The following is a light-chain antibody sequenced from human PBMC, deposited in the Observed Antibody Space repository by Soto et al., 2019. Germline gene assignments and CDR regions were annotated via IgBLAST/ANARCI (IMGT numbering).Light chain of an antibody. Sequence: EIVLTQSPVTLSLSPGERATLSCRASQTVSRMYLSWFQQKPGQAPRLLIYGTSTRATGIPVRFSGTGSGTDFPLSISSLQREDCAVYLCHQDFIIPSTLGYGTKVVLK. CDR1: QTVSRMY. V-gene: IGKV3D-7*01. J-gene: IGKJ1*01. CDR2: GTS. CDR3: HQDFIIPST.